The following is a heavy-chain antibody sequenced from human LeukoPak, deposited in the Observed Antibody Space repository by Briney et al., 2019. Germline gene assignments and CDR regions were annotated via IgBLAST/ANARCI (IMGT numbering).Heavy chain of an antibody. J-gene: IGHJ5*02. Sequence: PSQTLSLTCAVSGGSISSGGYSWSWIRQPPGKGLEWIGYIYHSGSTYYNPSLKSRVTISVDRSKNQFSLKLSSVTAADTAVYYCARGLRSRSNHNWFDPWGQGTLVAVSS. CDR3: ARGLRSRSNHNWFDP. CDR2: IYHSGST. V-gene: IGHV4-30-2*01. D-gene: IGHD3-10*01. CDR1: GGSISSGGYS.